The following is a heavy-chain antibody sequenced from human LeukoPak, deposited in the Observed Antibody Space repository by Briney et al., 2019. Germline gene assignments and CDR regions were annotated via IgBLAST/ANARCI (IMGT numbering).Heavy chain of an antibody. Sequence: SETLSLTCTVSGGSISSYYWSWIRHPPGKGRGWIGYIYYSVSTNYNPSLKSRVTISVDTSKNQFSLKLSSVTAADTAVYYRARRSSIAVAGINGMDVWGQGTTVTVSS. CDR1: GGSISSYY. CDR2: IYYSVST. J-gene: IGHJ6*02. D-gene: IGHD6-19*01. CDR3: ARRSSIAVAGINGMDV. V-gene: IGHV4-59*08.